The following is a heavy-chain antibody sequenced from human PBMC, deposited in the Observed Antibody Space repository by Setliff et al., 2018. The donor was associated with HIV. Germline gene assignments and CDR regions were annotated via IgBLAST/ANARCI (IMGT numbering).Heavy chain of an antibody. Sequence: LRISCAASGFTFSSYSMHWVRQAPGKGLEWVSSISSSSYIYYADSVKGRFTISRDNAKISLFLQMNSLRAEDTAVYYCARESKGAMALEIFDYWGQGTLVTVSS. CDR2: ISSSSYI. D-gene: IGHD1-26*01. V-gene: IGHV3-21*01. J-gene: IGHJ4*02. CDR3: ARESKGAMALEIFDY. CDR1: GFTFSSYS.